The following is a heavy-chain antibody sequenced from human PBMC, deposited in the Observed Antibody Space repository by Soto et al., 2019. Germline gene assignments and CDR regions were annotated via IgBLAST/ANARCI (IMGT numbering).Heavy chain of an antibody. CDR1: GGSFGAYY. D-gene: IGHD3-9*01. V-gene: IGHV4-34*01. J-gene: IGHJ3*02. Sequence: SETLSLSCVVSGGSFGAYYYNWIRQSPGKGLEWVGEINRSGNNNYSPSLKSQVAMSLDTSKNEFTLKLTAVTAADTAVYYCARGGGNDWQVALDIWGQGTMVTVSS. CDR2: INRSGNN. CDR3: ARGGGNDWQVALDI.